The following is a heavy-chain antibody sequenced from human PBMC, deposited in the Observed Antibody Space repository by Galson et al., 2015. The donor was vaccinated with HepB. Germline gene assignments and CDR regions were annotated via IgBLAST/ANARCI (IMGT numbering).Heavy chain of an antibody. Sequence: SLRLSCAASGFRFSAYSVHWVRQAPGKGLEWVAVIPYDGSRQYYADSVKGRFTISRDNSKNTLYLQMNSLRAEDTALYYCARGGALVYYYNGMDVWGQGTTVTVSS. CDR3: ARGGALVYYYNGMDV. CDR2: IPYDGSRQ. J-gene: IGHJ6*02. V-gene: IGHV3-30-3*01. CDR1: GFRFSAYS. D-gene: IGHD3-10*01.